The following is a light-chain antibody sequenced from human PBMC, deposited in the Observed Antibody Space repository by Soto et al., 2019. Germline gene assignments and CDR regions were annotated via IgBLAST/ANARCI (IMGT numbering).Light chain of an antibody. CDR3: SSYTSSSPYV. CDR2: EVS. J-gene: IGLJ1*01. CDR1: SSDVGGYNY. Sequence: SVLPQPASVSWSPGQSITISCTVTSSDVGGYNYVSWYQQHPGKAPKLMIYEVSNRPSGVSNRFSGSKSGNTASLTISGLQAEDEADYYCSSYTSSSPYVFGTGTKVTVL. V-gene: IGLV2-14*01.